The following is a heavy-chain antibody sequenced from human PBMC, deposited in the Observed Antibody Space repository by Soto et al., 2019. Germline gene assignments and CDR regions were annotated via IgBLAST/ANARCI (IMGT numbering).Heavy chain of an antibody. CDR2: IYYSGST. CDR1: GGSISSGGYY. V-gene: IGHV4-61*08. J-gene: IGHJ6*03. CDR3: AILYSSYIDNYYHSYLDV. Sequence: PSETLSLTCTVSGGSISSGGYYWSWIRQHPGKGLEWIGYIYYSGSTNYNPSLKSRVTVSVDTSKNQFSLKLSSVTAADTAVYYCAILYSSYIDNYYHSYLDVWGKGTTGTVSS. D-gene: IGHD6-6*01.